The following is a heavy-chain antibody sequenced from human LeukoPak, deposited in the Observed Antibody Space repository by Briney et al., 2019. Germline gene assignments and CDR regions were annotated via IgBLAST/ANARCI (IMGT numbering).Heavy chain of an antibody. CDR2: ISWNSGNV. V-gene: IGHV3-9*01. Sequence: GGSLRLSCAASGFTFKNYAMHWVRQAPGKGLEWVSSISWNSGNVDYADSVKGRFTLSRDNAKNSLYLQMSSLRAEDTALYYCAKSGTYSSSSGYIDSWGQGILVTVSS. J-gene: IGHJ4*02. CDR3: AKSGTYSSSSGYIDS. CDR1: GFTFKNYA. D-gene: IGHD6-6*01.